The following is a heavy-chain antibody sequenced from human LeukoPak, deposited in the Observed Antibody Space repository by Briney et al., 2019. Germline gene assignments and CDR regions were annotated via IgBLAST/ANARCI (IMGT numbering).Heavy chain of an antibody. CDR2: IYSSGST. D-gene: IGHD6-13*01. V-gene: IGHV4-4*07. CDR1: GGSINSYS. CDR3: ARDEGGGGTTWSYNWFGP. Sequence: PSENLSRTCTVSGGSINSYSWSWLRQPAGKGLEWIGRIYSSGSTIYNPSLNTQITVSTDTSKNLLFLRLSSVTAADTAVYYCARDEGGGGTTWSYNWFGPWGQGSLVTVSS. J-gene: IGHJ5*02.